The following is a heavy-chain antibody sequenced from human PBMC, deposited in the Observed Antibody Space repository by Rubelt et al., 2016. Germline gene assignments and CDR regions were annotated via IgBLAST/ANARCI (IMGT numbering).Heavy chain of an antibody. V-gene: IGHV4-59*01. CDR2: ISSSGST. CDR1: GASINSLY. J-gene: IGHJ5*02. CDR3: ARGRAFAP. D-gene: IGHD3-10*01. Sequence: QVQLQESGPGLVKPSETLSLTCTVSGASINSLYWSWIRQTPGKGLEWIGHISSSGSTNYNPALNVRVTRSMDTAKNQCSLKLNSVTAAETAVYYCARGRAFAPCGQGILVTVSS.